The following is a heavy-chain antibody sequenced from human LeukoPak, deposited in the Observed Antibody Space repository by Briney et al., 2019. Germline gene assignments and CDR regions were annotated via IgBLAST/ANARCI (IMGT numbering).Heavy chain of an antibody. CDR1: GFTFSSYA. V-gene: IGHV3-30-3*01. Sequence: GGSLRLSCAASGFTFSSYAMHWVRQAPGKGLEWVAVISYDGSNKYYADPVKGRFTISRDNAKNSLYLQMNSLRAEDTAVYYCARDLPDYDSSGYLRHTFDIWGQGTMVTVSS. D-gene: IGHD3-22*01. CDR3: ARDLPDYDSSGYLRHTFDI. J-gene: IGHJ3*02. CDR2: ISYDGSNK.